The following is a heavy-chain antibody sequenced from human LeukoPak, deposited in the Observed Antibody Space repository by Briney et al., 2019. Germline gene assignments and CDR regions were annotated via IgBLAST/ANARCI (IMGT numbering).Heavy chain of an antibody. Sequence: GGSLRLSCAASGFTFSRYSMNGVRQATGKGGEGGSYISSRSSNIYYADSVKGRFTISRDNAKNSLYLQMNSLRAEDTAVYYCARAGYGSGSYFDYWGQGTLVTVSS. J-gene: IGHJ4*02. CDR1: GFTFSRYS. D-gene: IGHD3-10*01. CDR3: ARAGYGSGSYFDY. CDR2: ISSRSSNI. V-gene: IGHV3-48*01.